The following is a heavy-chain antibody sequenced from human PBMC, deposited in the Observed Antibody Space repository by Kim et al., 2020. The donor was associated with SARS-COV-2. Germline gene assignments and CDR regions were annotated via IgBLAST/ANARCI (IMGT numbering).Heavy chain of an antibody. CDR2: ISGSGGST. V-gene: IGHV3-23*01. D-gene: IGHD3-10*01. CDR3: AKDRTHLLWFGEADYGMDV. Sequence: GGSLRLSCAASGFTFSSYAMSWVRQAPGKGLEWVSAISGSGGSTYYADSVKGRFTISRDNSKNTLYLQMNSLRAEDTAVYYCAKDRTHLLWFGEADYGMDVWGQGTTVTVSS. CDR1: GFTFSSYA. J-gene: IGHJ6*02.